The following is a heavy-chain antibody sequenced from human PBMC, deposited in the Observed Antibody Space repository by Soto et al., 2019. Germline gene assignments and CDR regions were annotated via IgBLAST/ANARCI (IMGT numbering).Heavy chain of an antibody. CDR3: ARVTFGGIVIKNNWFDP. D-gene: IGHD3-16*02. CDR1: GGSITSGDYF. Sequence: KPSETLSLTCTVSGGSITSGDYFWSWIRQPPGKGLEWIGYISYSGTTYYNPSLKSRVTISVDTSKNQFSLNLTSVTAADTAIFYCARVTFGGIVIKNNWFDPRGQGNLVTGSS. CDR2: ISYSGTT. V-gene: IGHV4-30-4*01. J-gene: IGHJ5*01.